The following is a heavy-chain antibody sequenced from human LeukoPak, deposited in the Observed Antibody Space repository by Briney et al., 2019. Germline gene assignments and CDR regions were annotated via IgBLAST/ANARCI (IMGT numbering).Heavy chain of an antibody. CDR3: ARHPRVEVADPGAPHI. CDR1: VGSLSSGSAC. CDR2: IFYTVRT. J-gene: IGHJ3*02. Sequence: LGTLSLSCTVSVGSLSSGSACSGSVSHPPRDGLECLGCIFYTVRTYYNPSLKSRFTISVDTSKNQFSLKLSFVTAADTAVYYCARHPRVEVADPGAPHIWGQGAIVTVSS. D-gene: IGHD6-19*01. V-gene: IGHV4-39*01.